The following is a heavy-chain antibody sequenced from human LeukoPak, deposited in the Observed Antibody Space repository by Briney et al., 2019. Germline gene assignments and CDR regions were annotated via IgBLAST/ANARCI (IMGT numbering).Heavy chain of an antibody. CDR2: ISSSGSTI. CDR3: AREGGLDY. CDR1: GFIFNSYS. J-gene: IGHJ4*02. Sequence: GGSLRLSCAASGFIFNSYSMQWVRQTPGKGLEWVSYISSSGSTIYYADSMKGRLIISRDNAKNSVYLQMNSLRAEDTAVYYCAREGGLDYWGQGTLVTVSS. D-gene: IGHD3-16*01. V-gene: IGHV3-48*01.